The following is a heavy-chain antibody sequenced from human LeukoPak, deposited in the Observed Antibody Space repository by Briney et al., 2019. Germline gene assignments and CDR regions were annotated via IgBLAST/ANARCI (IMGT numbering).Heavy chain of an antibody. J-gene: IGHJ6*03. D-gene: IGHD3-22*01. Sequence: KTGGSLRLSCAASGFTFSSYSMNWVRQAPGKGLEWVSSISSSSSYIYYADSVKGRFTISRDNAKNSLYLQMNGLRAEDTAVYYCARDRHDSSGYRLYYYYMDVWGKGTTVTVSS. CDR2: ISSSSSYI. CDR3: ARDRHDSSGYRLYYYYMDV. V-gene: IGHV3-21*01. CDR1: GFTFSSYS.